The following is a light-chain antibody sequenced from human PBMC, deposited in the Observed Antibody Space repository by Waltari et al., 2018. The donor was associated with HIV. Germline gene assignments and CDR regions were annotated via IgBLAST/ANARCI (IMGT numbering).Light chain of an antibody. J-gene: IGKJ2*01. CDR2: WAS. CDR1: QSLLYSSNNKNY. V-gene: IGKV4-1*01. CDR3: QQYYGDSFT. Sequence: IVMTQSPDAPAVALGERATITCKSSQSLLYSSNNKNYLAWYQQRPGEPPKLLIYWASTREAGVPDRFTGSGSGTDFTLTISSLKSDDVAVYYCQQYYGDSFTFGQGTKLEIK.